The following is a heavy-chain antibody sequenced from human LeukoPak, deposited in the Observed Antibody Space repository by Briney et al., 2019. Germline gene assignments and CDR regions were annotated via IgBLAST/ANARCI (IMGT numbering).Heavy chain of an antibody. CDR1: GFTFSSYA. V-gene: IGHV3-30*04. Sequence: PGRSLRLSCAASGFTFSSYAMHWVRQAPGKGLEWVAVISYDGSNKYYTDSVKGRFTISRDNSKNTLYLQMNSLRAEDTAVYYCPVSPTGYVWGSYRYRGFDYWGQGTLVTVSS. CDR2: ISYDGSNK. J-gene: IGHJ4*02. CDR3: PVSPTGYVWGSYRYRGFDY. D-gene: IGHD3-16*02.